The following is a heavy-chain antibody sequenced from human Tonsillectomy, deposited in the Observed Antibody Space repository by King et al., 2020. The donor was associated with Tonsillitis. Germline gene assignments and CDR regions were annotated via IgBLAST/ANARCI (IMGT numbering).Heavy chain of an antibody. J-gene: IGHJ6*02. CDR1: GFTFGDYA. D-gene: IGHD2-15*01. V-gene: IGHV3-49*05. CDR2: SRSRAYDGTT. Sequence: VQLVESGGGLVKPGRSMRLSCTASGFTFGDYAMSWFRQAPGKGLEWVGFSRSRAYDGTTEYAASVKGRFTISRDDSKSIAYLRMNSLKTEDTATYYCSVGGYCSGVSCYGEDWNYYGIDVWGQGTTVTVSS. CDR3: SVGGYCSGVSCYGEDWNYYGIDV.